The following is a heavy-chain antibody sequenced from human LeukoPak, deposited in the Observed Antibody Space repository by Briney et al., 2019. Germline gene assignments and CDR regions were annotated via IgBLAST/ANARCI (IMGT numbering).Heavy chain of an antibody. Sequence: GGSLRLSCAASGFTFSSYAMSWVRQAPGKGLEWVSAISGSGGSTYYADSVKGRFTISRDNSKNTLYLQMSSLRAEDTAVYYCAKRGLYYYDSSGYYQYWGQGTLVTVSS. CDR2: ISGSGGST. CDR3: AKRGLYYYDSSGYYQY. CDR1: GFTFSSYA. J-gene: IGHJ4*02. V-gene: IGHV3-23*01. D-gene: IGHD3-22*01.